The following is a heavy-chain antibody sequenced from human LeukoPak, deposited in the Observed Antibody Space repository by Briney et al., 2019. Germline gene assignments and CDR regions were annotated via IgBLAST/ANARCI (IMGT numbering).Heavy chain of an antibody. J-gene: IGHJ5*02. CDR1: GYTFTGYY. Sequence: ASVTVSCKASGYTFTGYYMHWVRQAPGQGLEWMGWINPNSGGTNYAQKFQGRVTMTRDTSISTAYMELSRLRSDDTAVYYCARRPRSYSYDREGLSWFDPWGQGTLVTVSS. D-gene: IGHD1-26*01. V-gene: IGHV1-2*02. CDR2: INPNSGGT. CDR3: ARRPRSYSYDREGLSWFDP.